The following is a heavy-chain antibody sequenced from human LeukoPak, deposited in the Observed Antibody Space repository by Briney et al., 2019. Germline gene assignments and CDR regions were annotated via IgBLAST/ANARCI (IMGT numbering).Heavy chain of an antibody. CDR2: IYSGGTT. CDR1: GFTVSNNY. Sequence: GGSLRLSCTASGFTVSNNYMNWVRQAPGKGLEWVALIYSGGTTNYADSVKGRFTISRDNSKNTLYLQMANVRVEDTAVYYCARDPPGIAASVSGGWGQGTLVTVSS. V-gene: IGHV3-53*01. CDR3: ARDPPGIAASVSGG. J-gene: IGHJ4*02. D-gene: IGHD6-13*01.